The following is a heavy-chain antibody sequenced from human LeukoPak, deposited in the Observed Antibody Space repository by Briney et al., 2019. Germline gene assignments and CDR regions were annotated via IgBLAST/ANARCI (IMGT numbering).Heavy chain of an antibody. Sequence: VASVKVSCKASGGTFSSYAISWVRQPPGQGLEWMGRIIPIFGTANYAQKFQGRVTITTDESTSTAYMELSSLRSEDTAVYYWARDPTNRSGGSSWFDPWGQGTLVTVSS. CDR2: IIPIFGTA. J-gene: IGHJ5*02. CDR1: GGTFSSYA. D-gene: IGHD2-15*01. V-gene: IGHV1-69*05. CDR3: ARDPTNRSGGSSWFDP.